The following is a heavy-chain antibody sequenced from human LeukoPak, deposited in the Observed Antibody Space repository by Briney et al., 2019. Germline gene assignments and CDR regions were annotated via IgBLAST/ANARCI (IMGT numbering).Heavy chain of an antibody. Sequence: GGSLRLSCAASGFTFSSYSMNWVRQAPGKGLEWVSYISSSSSTIYYADSVKGRFTISRDNAKNSLYLQMNSLRAEDTAVYYCARDGTAYSLPEAFDIWGQGTMVTVSS. CDR1: GFTFSSYS. CDR2: ISSSSSTI. V-gene: IGHV3-48*04. CDR3: ARDGTAYSLPEAFDI. J-gene: IGHJ3*02. D-gene: IGHD2-15*01.